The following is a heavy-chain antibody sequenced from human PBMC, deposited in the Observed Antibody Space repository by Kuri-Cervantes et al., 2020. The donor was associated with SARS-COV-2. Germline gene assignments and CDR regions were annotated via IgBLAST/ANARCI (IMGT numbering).Heavy chain of an antibody. V-gene: IGHV3-21*01. Sequence: GESLKISCAASGFSLSRYTMNWVRQAPGKGLEWVSSISSSSSYIYYADSVKGRFTISRDNAKNSLYLQMNSLRAEDTAVYYCARVRIEWELPEGFDPWGQGTLVTVSS. CDR3: ARVRIEWELPEGFDP. CDR1: GFSLSRYT. J-gene: IGHJ5*02. CDR2: ISSSSSYI. D-gene: IGHD1-26*01.